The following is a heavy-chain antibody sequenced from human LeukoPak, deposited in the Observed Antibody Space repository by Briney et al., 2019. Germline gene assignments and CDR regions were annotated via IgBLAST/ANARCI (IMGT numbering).Heavy chain of an antibody. J-gene: IGHJ3*02. CDR2: IIPIFGTA. D-gene: IGHD2-2*01. CDR3: ARPSKYQLLSYAFDI. V-gene: IGHV1-69*05. CDR1: GGTFSSYA. Sequence: ASVKVSCKASGGTFSSYAISWVRQAPGQGLEWMGGIIPIFGTANYAQKFQGRVTITTDESTSTAYMELSSLRSEDTAVYYCARPSKYQLLSYAFDIWGQGTMVTVSS.